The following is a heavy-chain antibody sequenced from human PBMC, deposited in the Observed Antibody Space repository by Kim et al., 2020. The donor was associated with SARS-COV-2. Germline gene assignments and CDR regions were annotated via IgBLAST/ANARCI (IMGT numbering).Heavy chain of an antibody. CDR3: ARISKNYYYGMDV. Sequence: YSTSLKTRLTISKATSKNQVVLTMTNMDPVDTATYYCARISKNYYYGMDVWGQGTTVTVSS. V-gene: IGHV2-70*01. J-gene: IGHJ6*02.